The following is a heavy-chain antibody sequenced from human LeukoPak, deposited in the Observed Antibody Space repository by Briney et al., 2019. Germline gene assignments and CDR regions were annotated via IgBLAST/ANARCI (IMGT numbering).Heavy chain of an antibody. D-gene: IGHD2-2*01. CDR1: GYTFTSYG. J-gene: IGHJ4*02. CDR3: ASSGARYCSSTSCFFDY. CDR2: ISAYNGNT. Sequence: ASVKVPCKASGYTFTSYGISWVRQAPGQGLEWMGWISAYNGNTNYAQKLQGRVTMTTDTSTSTAYMELRSLRSDDTAVYYCASSGARYCSSTSCFFDYWGQGTLVTVSS. V-gene: IGHV1-18*01.